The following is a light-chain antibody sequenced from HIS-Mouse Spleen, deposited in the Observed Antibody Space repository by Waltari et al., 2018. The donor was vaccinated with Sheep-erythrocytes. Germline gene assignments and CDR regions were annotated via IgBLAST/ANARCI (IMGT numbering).Light chain of an antibody. CDR1: SSDVGDYNY. CDR3: CSYAGSYNHV. CDR2: DVS. Sequence: QSALTQPRSVSGSPGQSVTISCTGTSSDVGDYNYVSWYQQHPGKAPKLMIDDVSKRPSAVPARFSGSKSGNTASLTISGLQAEDEADYYCCSYAGSYNHVFATGTKVTVL. J-gene: IGLJ1*01. V-gene: IGLV2-11*01.